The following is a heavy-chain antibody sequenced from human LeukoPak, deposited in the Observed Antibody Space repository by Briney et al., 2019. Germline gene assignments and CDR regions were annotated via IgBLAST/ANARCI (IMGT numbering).Heavy chain of an antibody. CDR1: EYAFSTYN. Sequence: GGSLRLSCAASEYAFSTYNMNWVRQAPGKGLEWVSYISTGSSTTYYADSVKGRFTISRDNVENSLYLQMNSLRDEDTTVYYCARVAAGYSVNYFDYWGQGTLVTVSS. CDR3: ARVAAGYSVNYFDY. V-gene: IGHV3-48*02. CDR2: ISTGSSTT. J-gene: IGHJ4*02. D-gene: IGHD4-23*01.